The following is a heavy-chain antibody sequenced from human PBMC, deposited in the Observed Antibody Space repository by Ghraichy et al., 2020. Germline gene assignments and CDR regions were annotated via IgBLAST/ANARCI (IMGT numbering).Heavy chain of an antibody. V-gene: IGHV4-59*08. CDR1: GGSMSDYY. Sequence: SETLSLTCTVSGGSMSDYYWSWIRQTPGKGLEWIGFIYYSGSTSYNPSLKSRVIISIDTSKNQFSLRLTSVTAADTAVYYCARTGYSTRWYFFDYWGQGTLVTVSS. CDR2: IYYSGST. D-gene: IGHD6-13*01. CDR3: ARTGYSTRWYFFDY. J-gene: IGHJ4*02.